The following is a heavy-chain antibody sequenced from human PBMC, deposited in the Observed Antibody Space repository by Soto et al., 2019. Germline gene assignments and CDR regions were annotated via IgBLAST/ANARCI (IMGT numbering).Heavy chain of an antibody. CDR3: AKVQALYTGSSDY. D-gene: IGHD5-12*01. CDR1: RFTFSSYA. CDR2: ISYSGGTT. V-gene: IGHV3-23*01. J-gene: IGHJ4*02. Sequence: PGGSLRLSCAASRFTFSSYAMTWVRQAPGKGLKWVSSISYSGGTTHYADSVKGRFTISRDNSKNTLYLQMNSLAADDTAVYYCAKVQALYTGSSDYWGEGTLVTVSS.